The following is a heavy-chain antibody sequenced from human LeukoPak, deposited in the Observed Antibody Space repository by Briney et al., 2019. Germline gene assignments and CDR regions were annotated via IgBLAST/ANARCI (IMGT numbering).Heavy chain of an antibody. D-gene: IGHD4-17*01. Sequence: SATLSLTCAVYGGSFSGYYWSWIRQPPGKGLEWIGEINHSGSTNYNPSLKSRVTVSVDTSKNQFSLKLSSVTAADTAVYYCARGLSYGDHEGFDYWGQGTLVTVSS. V-gene: IGHV4-34*01. CDR1: GGSFSGYY. CDR2: INHSGST. CDR3: ARGLSYGDHEGFDY. J-gene: IGHJ4*02.